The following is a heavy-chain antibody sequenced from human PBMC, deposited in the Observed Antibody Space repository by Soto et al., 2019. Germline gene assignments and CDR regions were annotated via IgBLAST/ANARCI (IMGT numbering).Heavy chain of an antibody. Sequence: GASVKVSCKASGYTFTSYGISWVRQAPGQGLEWMGWISAYNGNTNYAQKLQGRVTMTRNTSISTAYMELSSLRSEDTAVYFCARGQYYDFWSGYAHWGQGTLVTVSS. D-gene: IGHD3-3*01. CDR1: GYTFTSYG. V-gene: IGHV1-18*01. J-gene: IGHJ4*02. CDR3: ARGQYYDFWSGYAH. CDR2: ISAYNGNT.